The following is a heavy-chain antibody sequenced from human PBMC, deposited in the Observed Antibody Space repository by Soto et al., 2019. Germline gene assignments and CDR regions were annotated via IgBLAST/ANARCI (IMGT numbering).Heavy chain of an antibody. CDR2: FDPEDGET. CDR1: GYTLTELS. CDR3: ATAVYYDFWSGPLDYYYGMDA. Sequence: ASVKVSCKVSGYTLTELSMHWVRQAPGKGLEWMGGFDPEDGETIYAQKFQGRVTMTEDTSTDTAYMELSSLRSEDTAVYYCATAVYYDFWSGPLDYYYGMDAWGQGTTVTVSS. V-gene: IGHV1-24*01. J-gene: IGHJ6*02. D-gene: IGHD3-3*01.